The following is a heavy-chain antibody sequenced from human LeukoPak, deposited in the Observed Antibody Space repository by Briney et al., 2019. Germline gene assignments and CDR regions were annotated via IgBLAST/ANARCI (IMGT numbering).Heavy chain of an antibody. J-gene: IGHJ4*02. D-gene: IGHD3-22*01. CDR1: GFTFSSYA. CDR2: ISYDGSNK. V-gene: IGHV3-30-3*01. CDR3: ARDSYYDSSGYYYPLDY. Sequence: PGRSLRLSCAASGFTFSSYAMHWVRQAPGKGLEWVAVISYDGSNKYYADSVKGRFTISRDDSKSTLYLQMNSLRAEDTAVYYCARDSYYDSSGYYYPLDYWGQGTLVTVSS.